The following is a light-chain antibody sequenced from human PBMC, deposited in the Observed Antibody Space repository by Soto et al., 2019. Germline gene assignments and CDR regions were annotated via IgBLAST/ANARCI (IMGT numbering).Light chain of an antibody. J-gene: IGLJ2*01. Sequence: QSVLTQPPSVSGAPGQRVTISCTGSSSNIGAGYDVHWYLQLPGTAPKLLIYGNSNRPSGVPDRFSGSKSGTSASLAITGLQAKDEADYYCQSYDSSLSGVVFGGGTKLTVL. CDR3: QSYDSSLSGVV. V-gene: IGLV1-40*01. CDR1: SSNIGAGYD. CDR2: GNS.